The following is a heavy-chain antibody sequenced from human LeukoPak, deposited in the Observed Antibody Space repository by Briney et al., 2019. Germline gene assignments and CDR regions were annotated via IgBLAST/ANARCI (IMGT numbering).Heavy chain of an antibody. D-gene: IGHD3-10*01. V-gene: IGHV3-33*01. CDR1: GFTFSSYG. J-gene: IGHJ4*02. Sequence: GRSLRLSCAASGFTFSSYGMHWVRQAPGKGLEWVAVIWYDGSNKYYADSVKGRFTISRDNSKNTLYLQMNSLRAEDTAEYYCARGYGSGNDFDYWGQGTLVTVSS. CDR3: ARGYGSGNDFDY. CDR2: IWYDGSNK.